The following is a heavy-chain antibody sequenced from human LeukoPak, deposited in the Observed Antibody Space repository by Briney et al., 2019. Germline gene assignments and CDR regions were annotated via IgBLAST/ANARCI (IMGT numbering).Heavy chain of an antibody. CDR3: ARGSITMVRGVRRFDP. V-gene: IGHV4-59*01. D-gene: IGHD3-10*01. Sequence: SETLSLTCTVSSGSITGYYWSWIRQPPGKGLEWIGYIYYSGSTNYNPSLKSRVTISVDTSKNQFSLKLSSVTAADTAVYYCARGSITMVRGVRRFDPWGQGTLVTVSS. CDR1: SGSITGYY. CDR2: IYYSGST. J-gene: IGHJ5*02.